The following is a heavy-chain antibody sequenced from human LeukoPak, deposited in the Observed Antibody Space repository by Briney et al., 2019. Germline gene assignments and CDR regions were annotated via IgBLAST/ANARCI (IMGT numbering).Heavy chain of an antibody. CDR3: ARDQDIVATYYYYGMDV. CDR2: IYYSGST. CDR1: GGSISSYY. D-gene: IGHD5-12*01. V-gene: IGHV4-59*12. J-gene: IGHJ6*02. Sequence: PSETLSLTCTVSGGSISSYYWSWIRQPPGKGLEWIGSIYYSGSTYYNPSLKSRVTISVDTSKNQFSLKLSSVTAADTAVYYCARDQDIVATYYYYGMDVWGQGTTVTVSS.